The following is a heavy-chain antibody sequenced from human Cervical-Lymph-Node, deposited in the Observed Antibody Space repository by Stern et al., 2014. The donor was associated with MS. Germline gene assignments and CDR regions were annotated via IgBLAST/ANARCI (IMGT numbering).Heavy chain of an antibody. Sequence: ESGPTLVKPTQTLTLTCTFSGFSLSSVGVGVGWVRQPPGKALEWLGLLYWGDDKRYRASLKNRLNITKDTSKNQVFLSITHLDPVDTGTYYCAHSLGAFGMDVWGQGTTVTVSS. CDR3: AHSLGAFGMDV. CDR1: GFSLSSVGVG. J-gene: IGHJ6*02. V-gene: IGHV2-5*02. CDR2: LYWGDDK.